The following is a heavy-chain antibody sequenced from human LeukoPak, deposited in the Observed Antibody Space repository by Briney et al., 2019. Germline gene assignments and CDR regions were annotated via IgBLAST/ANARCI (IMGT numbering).Heavy chain of an antibody. Sequence: SETLSLTCTVSGGSISSGGYYWSWIRQPPGKGLEWIGYIYHSGSTYYNPSLKSRVTISVDTSKNQFSLKLSSVTAADTAVYYCASSLSGLLYGSGSYWDAFDIWGQGTMVTVSS. J-gene: IGHJ3*02. V-gene: IGHV4-30-2*02. D-gene: IGHD3-10*01. CDR2: IYHSGST. CDR1: GGSISSGGYY. CDR3: ASSLSGLLYGSGSYWDAFDI.